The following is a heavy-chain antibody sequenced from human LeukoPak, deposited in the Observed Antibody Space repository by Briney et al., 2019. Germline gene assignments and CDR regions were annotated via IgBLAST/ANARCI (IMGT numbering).Heavy chain of an antibody. CDR3: ASGGYDFWSGYFIDY. CDR1: GFTFSSYW. Sequence: GGSLRHSCAASGFTFSSYWMHWVRQAPGKGLVWVSRINSDGSSTSYADSVKGRFTISRDNAKNTLYLQMNSLRAEDTAVYYCASGGYDFWSGYFIDYWGQGTLVTVSS. J-gene: IGHJ4*02. V-gene: IGHV3-74*01. D-gene: IGHD3-3*01. CDR2: INSDGSST.